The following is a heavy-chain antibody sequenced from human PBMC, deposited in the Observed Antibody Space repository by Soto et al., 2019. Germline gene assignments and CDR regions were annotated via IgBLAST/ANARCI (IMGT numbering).Heavy chain of an antibody. CDR3: AGGTGWFIDD. CDR2: IKQDGTEK. CDR1: GFTFSSYW. V-gene: IGHV3-7*02. Sequence: EVQLVESGGGLVQPGGSLRLSCAASGFTFSSYWMNWVRQAPGKGLEWVANIKQDGTEKYYVDSVKDRFTISRDNAKNSLHLQLNSLRADDTAVYYCAGGTGWFIDDWGQGTLVTVSS. J-gene: IGHJ4*02. D-gene: IGHD6-19*01.